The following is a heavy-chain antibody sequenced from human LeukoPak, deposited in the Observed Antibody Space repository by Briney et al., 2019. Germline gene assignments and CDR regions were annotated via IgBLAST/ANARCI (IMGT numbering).Heavy chain of an antibody. CDR1: GGSFSGYY. D-gene: IGHD1-26*01. V-gene: IGHV4-34*01. J-gene: IGHJ6*03. CDR3: ASRSGSLYYYYYYMDV. Sequence: SETLSLTCAVYGGSFSGYYWSWIRQPPGKGLEWIGEINHSGSTNYNPSLKSRVTISVDTSKNQFSLKLSSVTAADTAVYYCASRSGSLYYYYYYMDVWGKGTTVTVSS. CDR2: INHSGST.